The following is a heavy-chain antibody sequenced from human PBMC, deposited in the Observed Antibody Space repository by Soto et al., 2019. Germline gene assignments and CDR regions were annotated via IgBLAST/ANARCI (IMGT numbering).Heavy chain of an antibody. CDR1: GGSISSSNW. CDR3: ARDPRNLGLDP. CDR2: IYHSGST. J-gene: IGHJ5*02. V-gene: IGHV4-4*02. Sequence: SETLSLTCAVSGGSISSSNWWSWVRQPPGKGLEWIGEIYHSGSTNYNPSLKSRVTISVDKSKNQFSLKLSSVTAEDTAMYYCARDPRNLGLDPWGQGTLVTVSS. D-gene: IGHD4-4*01.